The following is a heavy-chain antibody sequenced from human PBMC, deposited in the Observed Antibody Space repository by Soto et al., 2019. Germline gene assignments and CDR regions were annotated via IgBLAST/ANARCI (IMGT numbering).Heavy chain of an antibody. V-gene: IGHV1-69*13. D-gene: IGHD3-22*01. J-gene: IGHJ5*02. CDR2: LIPIFGTA. CDR1: GGTFSDYG. Sequence: GASVKVSCKASGGTFSDYGINWVRQAPGQGLEWLGRLIPIFGTANYAQKFQGRVSITADESTTTAYMELSSLKSEDTAVYYCARGWDHYDSSGLRTWFDPWGQGTLVTVSS. CDR3: ARGWDHYDSSGLRTWFDP.